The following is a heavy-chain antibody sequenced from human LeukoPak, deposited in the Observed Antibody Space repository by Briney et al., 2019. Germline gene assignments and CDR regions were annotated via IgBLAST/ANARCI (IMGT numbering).Heavy chain of an antibody. CDR1: GYSFTSYW. V-gene: IGHV5-10-1*01. D-gene: IGHD2-2*02. CDR3: ARHGRYCSSTSCYNYFDY. CDR2: IDPSDSYT. Sequence: GEPLKIFCKGSGYSFTSYWINWVRQLPGKGLEWMGRIDPSDSYTNYSPSFQGHVTISADKSISTAYLQWSSLKASDTAMYYCARHGRYCSSTSCYNYFDYWGQGTLVTVSS. J-gene: IGHJ4*02.